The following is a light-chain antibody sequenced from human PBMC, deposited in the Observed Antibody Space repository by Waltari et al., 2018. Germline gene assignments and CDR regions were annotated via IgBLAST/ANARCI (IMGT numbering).Light chain of an antibody. Sequence: FVLSQPHSVSESPGKTVPISCTRSSGTFAANYVHWYQRRPGSVPTIVIYKDNERPSGVPDRFSGSADRYSGSASLTISGLRAEDEADYCCQSYDNTNYVVFGGWTKLTVL. J-gene: IGLJ2*01. V-gene: IGLV6-57*03. CDR3: QSYDNTNYVV. CDR1: SGTFAANY. CDR2: KDN.